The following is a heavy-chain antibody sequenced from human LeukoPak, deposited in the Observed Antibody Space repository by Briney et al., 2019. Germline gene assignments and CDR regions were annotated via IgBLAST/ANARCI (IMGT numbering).Heavy chain of an antibody. CDR2: ISGSGTIM. CDR1: GFTFSDFY. D-gene: IGHD1-26*01. CDR3: ARKRYRGSYSP. Sequence: GGSLRLSCVASGFTFSDFYMSWIRQAPGKGLEWVSDISGSGTIMYYADSVKGRFTISRDNAKNSLFLQMNSLRAEDTAMYFCARKRYRGSYSPWGQGTLVAVSS. V-gene: IGHV3-11*01. J-gene: IGHJ5*02.